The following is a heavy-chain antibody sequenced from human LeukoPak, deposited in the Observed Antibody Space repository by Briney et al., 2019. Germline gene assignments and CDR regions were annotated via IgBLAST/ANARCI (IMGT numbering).Heavy chain of an antibody. Sequence: PGGSLRLSCAASGFTFSSYSMNWVRQAPGKGLEWVSYISSSSSTIYYADSVKGRFTISRDNAKNSLYLRMNSLRAEDTAVYYCAKGPPVRGVIALADYWGQGTLVTVSS. J-gene: IGHJ4*02. CDR1: GFTFSSYS. V-gene: IGHV3-48*01. CDR2: ISSSSSTI. CDR3: AKGPPVRGVIALADY. D-gene: IGHD3-10*01.